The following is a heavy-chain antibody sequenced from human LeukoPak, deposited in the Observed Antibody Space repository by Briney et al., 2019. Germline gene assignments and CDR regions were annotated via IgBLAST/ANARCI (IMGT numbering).Heavy chain of an antibody. D-gene: IGHD3-10*01. V-gene: IGHV3-23*01. CDR2: ISDSGGST. CDR3: AERGIVIRAVIIVGFHKEAYYFDY. CDR1: GITLSNYG. Sequence: GGSLRLSCAVSGITLSNYGMSWVRQAPGKGLEWAAGISDSGGSTNYADSVKGRFTISRDNPKNTLYLQMNSLRAEDTAVYFCAERGIVIRAVIIVGFHKEAYYFDYWAREPWSPSPQ. J-gene: IGHJ4*02.